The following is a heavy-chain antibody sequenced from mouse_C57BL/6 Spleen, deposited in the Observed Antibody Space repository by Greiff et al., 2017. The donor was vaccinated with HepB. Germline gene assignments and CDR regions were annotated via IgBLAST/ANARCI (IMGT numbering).Heavy chain of an antibody. CDR2: FHPYNDDT. V-gene: IGHV1-47*01. Sequence: VQVVESGAELVKPGASVKMSCKASGYTFTTYPIEWMKQNHGKSLEWIGNFHPYNDDTKYNEKFKGKATLTVEKSSSTVYLELSRLTSDDSAVYYCARRGFDGSSYYFDYWGQGTTLTVSS. D-gene: IGHD1-1*01. J-gene: IGHJ2*01. CDR1: GYTFTTYP. CDR3: ARRGFDGSSYYFDY.